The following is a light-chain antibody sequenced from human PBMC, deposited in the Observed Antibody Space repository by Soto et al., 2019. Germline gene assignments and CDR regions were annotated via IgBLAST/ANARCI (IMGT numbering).Light chain of an antibody. J-gene: IGLJ1*01. V-gene: IGLV2-14*01. CDR3: CSYTTSNTRQIV. CDR2: DVS. CDR1: SSDVGGYNY. Sequence: QSVLTQPASVSGSPGQSSTISCTGTSSDVGGYNYVSWYQQQPGKAPKFMIYDVSNRPSGVSNRFSGSKSGNTASLTISGLQAEDEADYYCCSYTTSNTRQIVLGTGTKVTVL.